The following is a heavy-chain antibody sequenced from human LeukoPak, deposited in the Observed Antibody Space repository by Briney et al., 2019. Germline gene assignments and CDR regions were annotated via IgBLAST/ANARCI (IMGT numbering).Heavy chain of an antibody. CDR3: ARDLGDYYYYGMDV. V-gene: IGHV1-69*04. J-gene: IGHJ6*02. D-gene: IGHD7-27*01. Sequence: SVKVSCKASGGTFSSYAISWVRQAPGQGLEWMGRIVSIFGIANYAQKFQGRVTITADKSTSTAYMELSSLRSEDTAVYYCARDLGDYYYYGMDVWGQGTTVTVSS. CDR2: IVSIFGIA. CDR1: GGTFSSYA.